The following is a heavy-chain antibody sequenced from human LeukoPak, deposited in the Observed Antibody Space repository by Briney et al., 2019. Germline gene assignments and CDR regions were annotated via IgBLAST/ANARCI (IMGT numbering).Heavy chain of an antibody. CDR3: AKECYDRSGYCFDQ. V-gene: IGHV3-30*04. Sequence: GGSLRLSCAASGIAFSNSIMHWVRQAPGKGLEWVSAMSFDGFSKYYADSLKGRLSISRDDSKNTVYLQMNSLRLEDTAVYYCAKECYDRSGYCFDQWGQGTLVTVSS. CDR1: GIAFSNSI. CDR2: MSFDGFSK. D-gene: IGHD3-22*01. J-gene: IGHJ4*02.